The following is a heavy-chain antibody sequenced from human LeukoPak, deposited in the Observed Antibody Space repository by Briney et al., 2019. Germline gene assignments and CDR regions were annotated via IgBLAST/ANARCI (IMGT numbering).Heavy chain of an antibody. CDR1: GGSISGYY. J-gene: IGHJ5*02. CDR3: ARGCSAGTPHNWFDP. CDR2: IYYSGST. V-gene: IGHV4-59*01. Sequence: SETLSLTCTVSGGSISGYYWSWIPQPPGKGLEWVGYIYYSGSTNYNPSLKSRVTISVDTSKNRFSLKLSSVTAADTAVYYCARGCSAGTPHNWFDPWGQGTLVTVSS. D-gene: IGHD6-13*01.